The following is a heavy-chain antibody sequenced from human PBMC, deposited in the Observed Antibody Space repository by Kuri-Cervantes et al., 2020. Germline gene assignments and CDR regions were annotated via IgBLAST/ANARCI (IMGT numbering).Heavy chain of an antibody. V-gene: IGHV3-7*01. CDR2: IKQDGSEK. J-gene: IGHJ4*02. CDR1: GFTFSSYW. Sequence: GESLKISCAASGFTFSSYWMSWVRQAPGKGLEWLANIKQDGSEKYYVDSVKGRFTISRDNAKNSLYLQMNSLRAEDTAVYYCARDPGGYSYGPLNFYYWGQGTLVTVSS. D-gene: IGHD5-18*01. CDR3: ARDPGGYSYGPLNFYY.